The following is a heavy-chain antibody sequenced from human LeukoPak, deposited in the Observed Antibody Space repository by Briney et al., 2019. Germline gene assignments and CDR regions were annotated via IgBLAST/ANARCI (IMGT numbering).Heavy chain of an antibody. Sequence: GGSLRLSCAASGFTFSSYAMSWVRQAPGKGLEWVAVIRYDGSAYSYADSVKGRFTISRDKSKNTLYIQMSSLRAEDTAVYFCAREVWVGDYRWFDPWGQGTLVTVSS. CDR1: GFTFSSYA. D-gene: IGHD3-10*01. J-gene: IGHJ5*02. V-gene: IGHV3-33*08. CDR3: AREVWVGDYRWFDP. CDR2: IRYDGSAY.